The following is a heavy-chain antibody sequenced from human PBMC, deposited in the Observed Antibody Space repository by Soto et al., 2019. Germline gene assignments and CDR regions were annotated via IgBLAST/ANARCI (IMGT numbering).Heavy chain of an antibody. CDR1: GGTFSSYA. CDR3: ERANYYDGSGPWGSQYNWFDP. CDR2: IIPIFGTA. J-gene: IGHJ5*02. V-gene: IGHV1-69*01. Sequence: QVQLVQSGAEVKKPGSSVKVSCKASGGTFSSYAISWLRQAPGQGLEWMGGIIPIFGTANYAQKFQGRVTITADESTRTAYMELSSLRSEDTAVYYCERANYYDGSGPWGSQYNWFDPWGQGTLVTVSS. D-gene: IGHD3-22*01.